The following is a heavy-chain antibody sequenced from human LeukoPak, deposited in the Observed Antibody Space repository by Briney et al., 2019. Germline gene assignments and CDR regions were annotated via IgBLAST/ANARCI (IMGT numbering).Heavy chain of an antibody. CDR1: GFSFSNAW. J-gene: IGHJ3*02. CDR2: IKSKGDGGTT. V-gene: IGHV3-15*01. Sequence: GGSLGLSCAASGFSFSNAWMSWVRQAPGKGLEWVGRIKSKGDGGTTDYAAPVKGRFTISRDDSENTLYLQMNSLKTEDTAVYYCTLYYNAFDIWGQGTMVTVSS. CDR3: TLYYNAFDI. D-gene: IGHD3-10*01.